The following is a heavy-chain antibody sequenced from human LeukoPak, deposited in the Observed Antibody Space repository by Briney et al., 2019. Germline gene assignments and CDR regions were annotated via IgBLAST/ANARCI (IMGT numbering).Heavy chain of an antibody. J-gene: IGHJ6*03. Sequence: GGSLRLSWAASGFTFSSYRMSWVRQAPGKGLEWVANIKQDGSEKYYVDSVKGRFTITRDNAKNSLYLQMNSLRGEDTAVYYCARESVGYYYYYMEVWGKGTTVTVSS. CDR3: ARESVGYYYYYMEV. CDR1: GFTFSSYR. V-gene: IGHV3-7*01. CDR2: IKQDGSEK. D-gene: IGHD1-26*01.